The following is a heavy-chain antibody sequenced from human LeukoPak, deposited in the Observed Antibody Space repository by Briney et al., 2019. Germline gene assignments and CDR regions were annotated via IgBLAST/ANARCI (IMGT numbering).Heavy chain of an antibody. D-gene: IGHD3-22*01. CDR2: ISGDGGST. V-gene: IGHV3-43*02. CDR3: AKGWDYYDSSGSYFDY. CDR1: GFTFDDYA. Sequence: GGSLRLSCAASGFTFDDYAMHWVRQAPGKGLEWVSLISGDGGSTYYADSVKGRFTISRDNGKNSLYLQMNSLRTEDTALYYCAKGWDYYDSSGSYFDYWGQGTLVTVSS. J-gene: IGHJ4*02.